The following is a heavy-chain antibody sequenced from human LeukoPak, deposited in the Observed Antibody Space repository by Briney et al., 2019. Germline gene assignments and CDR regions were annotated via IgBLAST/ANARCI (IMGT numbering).Heavy chain of an antibody. CDR3: ARDRTVEKQQLVTFDP. CDR2: INPNSGGT. J-gene: IGHJ5*02. Sequence: ASVKVSCKASGYTFTGYYMHWVRQAPGQGLEWMGWINPNSGGTNYAQKFQGRVTMTRDTSISTAYMELSRLRSDDTAVYYCARDRTVEKQQLVTFDPWGQGTLVTVSS. CDR1: GYTFTGYY. V-gene: IGHV1-2*02. D-gene: IGHD6-13*01.